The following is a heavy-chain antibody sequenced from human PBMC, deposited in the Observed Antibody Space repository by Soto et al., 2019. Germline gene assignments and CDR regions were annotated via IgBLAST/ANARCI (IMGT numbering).Heavy chain of an antibody. CDR3: ARELNGQWYFDY. V-gene: IGHV3-74*01. D-gene: IGHD6-19*01. J-gene: IGHJ4*02. Sequence: EVQLVASGGGLVQPGGSLRLSCGASGFTFSSYWMHWVRQAPGKGLVWVSRVNTDESRTSYADSVKGRFTISRDNAKNTLYLQTNGLRAEDTAVYYCARELNGQWYFDYWGRGTQVTVSS. CDR1: GFTFSSYW. CDR2: VNTDESRT.